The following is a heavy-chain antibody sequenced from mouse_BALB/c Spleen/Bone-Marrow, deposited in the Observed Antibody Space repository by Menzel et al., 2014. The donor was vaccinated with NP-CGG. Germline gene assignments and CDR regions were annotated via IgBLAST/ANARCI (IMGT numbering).Heavy chain of an antibody. J-gene: IGHJ3*01. CDR1: GYTFTNYW. CDR3: ATRAYDSSYGFAY. CDR2: INPSTGYT. V-gene: IGHV1-7*01. D-gene: IGHD1-1*01. Sequence: QVQLQQSGAELAKPGASVKMSCKASGYTFTNYWMHWVKQRPGQGLEWIGYINPSTGYTEYNQKSKDKATLTADKSSSTACMQLSSLTSEDSAVFYCATRAYDSSYGFAYWGQGTLVTVSA.